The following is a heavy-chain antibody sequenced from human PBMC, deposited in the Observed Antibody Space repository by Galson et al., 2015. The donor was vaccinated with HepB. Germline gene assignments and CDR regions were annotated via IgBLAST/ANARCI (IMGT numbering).Heavy chain of an antibody. J-gene: IGHJ2*01. D-gene: IGHD2-15*01. CDR2: IWYDGIDK. V-gene: IGHV3-33*01. Sequence: SLRLSCAASGFSFSSYGIHWVRQAPGQGLEWVAVIWYDGIDKYYADSVKGRFTVSRDNSKNTLYLQMSSLRAEDTAVYYCARGSGRRYWYFDLWGRGALVTVSS. CDR3: ARGSGRRYWYFDL. CDR1: GFSFSSYG.